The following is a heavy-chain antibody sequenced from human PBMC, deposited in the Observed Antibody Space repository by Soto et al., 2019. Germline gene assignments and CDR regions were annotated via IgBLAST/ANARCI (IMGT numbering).Heavy chain of an antibody. CDR3: ASAAVTGTAGLDF. CDR1: GYTFSGFY. J-gene: IGHJ4*02. V-gene: IGHV1-2*02. D-gene: IGHD6-19*01. Sequence: ASVKVSCKASGYTFSGFYMHWVRQAPGQGLEWMGWINPNSGGTKSAETLKGRVTMTRDTSISTAYMELSRLTSDDTAVYYCASAAVTGTAGLDFWGQGTQVTVSS. CDR2: INPNSGGT.